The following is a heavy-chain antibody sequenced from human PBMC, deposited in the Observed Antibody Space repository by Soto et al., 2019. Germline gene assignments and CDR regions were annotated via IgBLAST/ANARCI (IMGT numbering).Heavy chain of an antibody. CDR1: GFTFSSYA. V-gene: IGHV3-23*01. J-gene: IGHJ4*02. CDR3: AKALYYYGSGSYYKRKVVWYFEC. D-gene: IGHD3-10*01. Sequence: EVQLLESGGGLVQPGGSLRLSCAASGFTFSSYAMSWVRQAPGKGLEWVSAISGSGGSTYYADSVKGRFTISRDNSKKPLYLQMNILRAEDTAVYYCAKALYYYGSGSYYKRKVVWYFECSGQGTLVTVSS. CDR2: ISGSGGST.